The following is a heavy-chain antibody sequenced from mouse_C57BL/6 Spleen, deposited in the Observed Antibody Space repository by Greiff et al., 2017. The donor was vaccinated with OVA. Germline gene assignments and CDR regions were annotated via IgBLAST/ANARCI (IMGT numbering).Heavy chain of an antibody. CDR3: ARNPNSHSHWYFDV. J-gene: IGHJ1*03. CDR2: IWSGGST. CDR1: GFSLTSYG. D-gene: IGHD3-1*01. V-gene: IGHV2-2*01. Sequence: VKLKQSGPGLVQPSQSLSITCTVSGFSLTSYGVHWVRQSPGKGLEWLGVIWSGGSTDYNAAFISRLSISKDNSKSQVFFKMNSLQADDTAIYYCARNPNSHSHWYFDVWGTGTTVTVSS.